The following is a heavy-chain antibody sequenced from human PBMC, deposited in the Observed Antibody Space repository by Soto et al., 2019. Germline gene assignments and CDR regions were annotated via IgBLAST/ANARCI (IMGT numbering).Heavy chain of an antibody. D-gene: IGHD2-21*01. CDR3: PRAYTCDIAH. CDR2: VFWNDDK. Sequence: QITLKESGPTLVKPTQTLTLTCTFSAFSFGASGVGVDWIRQPQGRALEWLGIVFWNDDKRYSPSLESRLTLTKDTSNNQVVLTVTNLDPGDKNTDYCPRAYTCDIAHWGQGTLVTVSS. V-gene: IGHV2-5*01. J-gene: IGHJ4*02. CDR1: AFSFGASGVG.